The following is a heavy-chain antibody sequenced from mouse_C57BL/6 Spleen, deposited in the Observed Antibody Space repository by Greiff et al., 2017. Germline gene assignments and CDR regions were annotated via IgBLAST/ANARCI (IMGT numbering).Heavy chain of an antibody. V-gene: IGHV1-42*01. Sequence: EVQLQQSGPELVKPGASVKISCKASGYSFTGYYMNWVKQSPEKSLEWIGEINPSTGGTTYNQKFKAKATLTVDKSSSTAYMQLKSLTSEDSAVYYCARGSNYERYFDYWGQGTTLTVSS. CDR3: ARGSNYERYFDY. D-gene: IGHD2-5*01. CDR1: GYSFTGYY. CDR2: INPSTGGT. J-gene: IGHJ2*01.